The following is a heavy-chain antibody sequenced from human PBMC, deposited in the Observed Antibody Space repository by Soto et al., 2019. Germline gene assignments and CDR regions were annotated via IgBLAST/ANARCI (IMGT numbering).Heavy chain of an antibody. CDR1: GYTFTGYY. J-gene: IGHJ3*02. CDR3: ARDGRDGHRVALDI. Sequence: ASVKVSCKASGYTFTGYYMHWVRQAPGQGLEWMGWINPNSGGTNYAQKFQGWVTMTRDTSISTAYMELSRLRSDDTAVYYCARDGRDGHRVALDIWAQGTMVTVSS. V-gene: IGHV1-2*04. CDR2: INPNSGGT. D-gene: IGHD1-26*01.